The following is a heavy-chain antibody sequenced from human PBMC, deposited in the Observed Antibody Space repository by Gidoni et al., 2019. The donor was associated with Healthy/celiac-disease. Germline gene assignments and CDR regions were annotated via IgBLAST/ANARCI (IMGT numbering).Heavy chain of an antibody. CDR3: ARDLGYCSGGSCYDRGGGWFDP. D-gene: IGHD2-15*01. J-gene: IGHJ5*02. CDR1: GGSISSYY. Sequence: QVQLQESGPGLVKPSETLSLTCTVSGGSISSYYWSWIRQPPGKGLEWIGYIYYSGSTNYNPSLKSRVTISVDTSKNQFSLKLSSVTAADTAVYYCARDLGYCSGGSCYDRGGGWFDPWGQGTLVTVSS. V-gene: IGHV4-59*01. CDR2: IYYSGST.